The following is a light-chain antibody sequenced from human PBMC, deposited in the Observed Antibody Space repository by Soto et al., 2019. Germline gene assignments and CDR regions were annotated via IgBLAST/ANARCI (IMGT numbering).Light chain of an antibody. CDR2: AAS. Sequence: DIQMTQSPSSLSASVGDRVTITCRASQAINNYLAWYQQKPGKVPTLLISAASTLQSGVPSRFSGSGSGTDFTLTISSLQPEDVANYYCQMGNAVPPFGGGTKVEI. J-gene: IGKJ4*01. CDR3: QMGNAVPP. V-gene: IGKV1-27*01. CDR1: QAINNY.